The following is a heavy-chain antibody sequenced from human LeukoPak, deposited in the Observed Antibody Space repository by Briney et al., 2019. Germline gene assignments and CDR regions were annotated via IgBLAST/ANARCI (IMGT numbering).Heavy chain of an antibody. CDR3: AKDLTSHIVVVPAAIGMDY. V-gene: IGHV3-30*02. J-gene: IGHJ4*02. CDR2: IRYDGSNK. CDR1: GFTFSSHA. Sequence: PGGSLRLSCTVSGFTFSSHAFHWVRQAPGKGLEWVALIRYDGSNKYYADSVKGRFTISRDNSKNTLYLQMNSLRAEDTAVYYCAKDLTSHIVVVPAAIGMDYWGQGTLVTVSS. D-gene: IGHD2-2*01.